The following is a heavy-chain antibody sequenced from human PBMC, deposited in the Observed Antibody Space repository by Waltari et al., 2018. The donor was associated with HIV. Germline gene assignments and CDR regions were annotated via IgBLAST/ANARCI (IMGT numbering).Heavy chain of an antibody. V-gene: IGHV3-23*01. CDR3: AGFLEWSTPLDYFDY. D-gene: IGHD3-3*01. J-gene: IGHJ4*02. CDR2: ISGSGGST. CDR1: GFPFSSSA. Sequence: EVQLLESGGGLVQPGGSLRLSCAASGFPFSSSALSWVRQAPGKGVEWVSAISGSGGSTHYADSVKGRFTISRDNSKSTLYLQMNSLRAEDTAVYYCAGFLEWSTPLDYFDYWGQGTLVTVSS.